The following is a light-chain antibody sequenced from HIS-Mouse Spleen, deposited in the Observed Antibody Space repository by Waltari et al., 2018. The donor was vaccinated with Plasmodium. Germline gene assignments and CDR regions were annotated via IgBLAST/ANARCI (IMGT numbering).Light chain of an antibody. V-gene: IGKV4-1*01. CDR3: QQYYSTPYT. CDR2: WAL. CDR1: QSVLYSSNNKNY. J-gene: IGKJ2*01. Sequence: DIVMTQSPDSLAVSLGERATINCKSSQSVLYSSNNKNYLAWYQQKPGQPPKLLIYWALPRESGVPDRFSGSGSGTDFTLTISSLQAEDVAVYYCQQYYSTPYTFGQGTKLEIK.